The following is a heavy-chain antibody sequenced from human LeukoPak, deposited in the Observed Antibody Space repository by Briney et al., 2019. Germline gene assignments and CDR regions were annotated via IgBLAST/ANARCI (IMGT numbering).Heavy chain of an antibody. CDR3: ARGGLKYYFDY. V-gene: IGHV4-61*02. CDR1: DGSISSPNYF. J-gene: IGHJ4*02. D-gene: IGHD2-8*01. CDR2: IYSSGST. Sequence: SQTLSLTCTVSDGSISSPNYFWSWIRQPAGKGLEWIGRIYSSGSTNYNRSLKSRVTISLDTSKSQFSLKLTSVTAADTAVYYCARGGLKYYFDYWGQGTLVTVSS.